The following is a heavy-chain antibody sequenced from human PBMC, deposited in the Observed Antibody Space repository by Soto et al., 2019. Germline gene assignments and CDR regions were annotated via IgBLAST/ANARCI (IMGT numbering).Heavy chain of an antibody. CDR2: IRNKVNSYAT. D-gene: IGHD4-17*01. Sequence: GGSLRLSCGASGFTFSVSAVHWVRQASVKGLAWIGRIRNKVNSYATVYPASVRGRFRLSRDDSKNTAYLQMNSLRTEDTAVYYCATLPNVDGGVGGRYFDPWGRGTLVTVSS. J-gene: IGHJ2*01. CDR1: GFTFSVSA. CDR3: ATLPNVDGGVGGRYFDP. V-gene: IGHV3-73*01.